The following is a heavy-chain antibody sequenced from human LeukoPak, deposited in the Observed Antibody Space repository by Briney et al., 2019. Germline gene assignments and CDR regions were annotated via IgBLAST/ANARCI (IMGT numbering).Heavy chain of an antibody. Sequence: SETLSLTCTVSGGSISSYYWSWIRQPPGKGLEWIGYIYYSGSTNYNPSLKSRVTISVDTSKNQFPLKLSSVTAADTAVYYCARDGEYYDILTGYWREYYFDYWGQGTLVTVSS. CDR1: GGSISSYY. CDR2: IYYSGST. CDR3: ARDGEYYDILTGYWREYYFDY. D-gene: IGHD3-9*01. J-gene: IGHJ4*02. V-gene: IGHV4-59*01.